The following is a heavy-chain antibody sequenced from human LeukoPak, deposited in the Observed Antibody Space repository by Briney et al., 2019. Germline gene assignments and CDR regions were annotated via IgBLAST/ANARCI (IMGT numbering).Heavy chain of an antibody. V-gene: IGHV3-23*01. J-gene: IGHJ4*02. D-gene: IGHD1-1*01. Sequence: QPGGSLRLSCAASGFAFSSQAMGWVRQAPGKGLEWVSVISDSGSITYYADSVKGRFTISRDNAKNSLYLQMNSLRADDTAVYYCARGGTHDYWGQGTLVTVSS. CDR3: ARGGTHDY. CDR1: GFAFSSQA. CDR2: ISDSGSIT.